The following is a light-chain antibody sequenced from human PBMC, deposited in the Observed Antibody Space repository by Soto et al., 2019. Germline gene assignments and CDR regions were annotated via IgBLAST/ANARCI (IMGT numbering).Light chain of an antibody. CDR2: RAS. CDR3: QQYNNWPPWT. J-gene: IGKJ1*01. CDR1: QSVSTN. Sequence: VMTQSPVTLSVSPGERATLSCRASQSVSTNLAWYQQKPGQAPRLLIYRASTRAIGIPARFSGGGSGTEFTLTISSLQSEVFAVYYCQQYNNWPPWTFGQGTKVEIK. V-gene: IGKV3-15*01.